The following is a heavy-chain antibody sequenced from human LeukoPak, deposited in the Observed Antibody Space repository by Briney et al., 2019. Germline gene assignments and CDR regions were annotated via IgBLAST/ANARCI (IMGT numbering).Heavy chain of an antibody. D-gene: IGHD5-18*01. CDR2: ISYDGSNK. CDR1: GFTLSRYG. J-gene: IGHJ6*02. Sequence: GGSLRLSCAASGFTLSRYGVHWVRQAPGKGLEWVAVISYDGSNKYYADSAKGRFTISRDNSKNTLYLQMNSLRAEDTAVYYCARDLVYLKGDTTRLYYNYYGMDVWGQGTTVTVSS. V-gene: IGHV3-30*03. CDR3: ARDLVYLKGDTTRLYYNYYGMDV.